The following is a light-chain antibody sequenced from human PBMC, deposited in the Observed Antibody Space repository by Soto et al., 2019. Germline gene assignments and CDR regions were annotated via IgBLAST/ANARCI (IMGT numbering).Light chain of an antibody. CDR1: QDISSY. V-gene: IGKV1-16*01. CDR3: HQYDLYPLT. J-gene: IGKJ4*01. CDR2: AAS. Sequence: DIPMTQSPSSLSASVGDRVTISCRASQDISSYLAWFHQKPGKAPKSLIFAASRLQGGVPSRFGGSGSGTDFTLTITSLQPEDFATYYCHQYDLYPLTFGGGTRVEI.